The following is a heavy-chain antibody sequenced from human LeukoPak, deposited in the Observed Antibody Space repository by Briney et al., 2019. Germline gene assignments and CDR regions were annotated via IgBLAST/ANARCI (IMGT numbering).Heavy chain of an antibody. CDR2: IIPLLGLP. Sequence: GSSVKVSCKASRGTFNRYAVSWVRQAPGQGLEWMGRIIPLLGLPNSAQKFRGRVTITADIATSTAYMELSRLRSEDTAVYYCVAYDSSAFYSVSLHSWGQGTLVTVSS. J-gene: IGHJ4*02. V-gene: IGHV1-69*04. CDR1: RGTFNRYA. CDR3: VAYDSSAFYSVSLHS. D-gene: IGHD3-22*01.